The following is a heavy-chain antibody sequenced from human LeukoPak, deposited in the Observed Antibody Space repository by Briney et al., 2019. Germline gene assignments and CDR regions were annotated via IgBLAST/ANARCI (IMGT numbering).Heavy chain of an antibody. CDR1: DDSIRTHY. Sequence: PSETLSLTCTVPDDSIRTHYWSWIRQPPGKGLEWIGYMFYSGRTNYNPSLKSRVTISLDTSKNQFSLKLRSVTAEDTAIYYCARTRDDYNWEPEYWGQGTLVTVSS. D-gene: IGHD4-4*01. V-gene: IGHV4-59*11. CDR2: MFYSGRT. J-gene: IGHJ4*02. CDR3: ARTRDDYNWEPEY.